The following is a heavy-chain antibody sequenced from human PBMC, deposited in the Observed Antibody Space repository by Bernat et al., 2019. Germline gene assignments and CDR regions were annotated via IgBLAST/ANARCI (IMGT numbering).Heavy chain of an antibody. CDR1: GFTFSSYW. Sequence: EVQLVESGGGLVQPGGSLRLSCAASGFTFSSYWMSWVRPAPGKGLEWVANIKQDGREKYYVDSVKGRFTISRDNAKNSLYLQMNSLRAEDTAVYYCARDDYGGNGDYWGQGTLVTVSS. CDR3: ARDDYGGNGDY. CDR2: IKQDGREK. J-gene: IGHJ4*02. V-gene: IGHV3-7*04. D-gene: IGHD4-23*01.